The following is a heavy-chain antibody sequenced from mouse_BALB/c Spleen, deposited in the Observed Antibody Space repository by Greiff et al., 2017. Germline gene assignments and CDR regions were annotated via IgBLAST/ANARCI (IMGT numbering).Heavy chain of an antibody. CDR3: AREGPARGWYFDV. J-gene: IGHJ1*01. V-gene: IGHV2-6-7*01. CDR2: IWGDGST. CDR1: GFSLTGYG. Sequence: VKLVESGPGLVAPSQSLSITCTVSGFSLTGYGVNWVRQPPGKGLEWLGMIWGDGSTDYNSALKSRLSISKDNSKSQVFLKMNSLQTDDTARYYGAREGPARGWYFDVWGAGTTVTVSS.